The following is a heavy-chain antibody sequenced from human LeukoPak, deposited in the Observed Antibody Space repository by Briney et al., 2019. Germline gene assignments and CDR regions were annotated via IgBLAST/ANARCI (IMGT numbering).Heavy chain of an antibody. CDR2: ISAYNGNT. Sequence: ASVKVSCKASGYTFTSYGISWVRQAPGQGLEWMGWISAYNGNTNYAQKLQGRVTITRDTSASTAYMELSSLRSEDTAVYYCARTWFGELSHLDYWGQGTLVTVSS. CDR3: ARTWFGELSHLDY. D-gene: IGHD3-10*01. CDR1: GYTFTSYG. J-gene: IGHJ4*02. V-gene: IGHV1-18*01.